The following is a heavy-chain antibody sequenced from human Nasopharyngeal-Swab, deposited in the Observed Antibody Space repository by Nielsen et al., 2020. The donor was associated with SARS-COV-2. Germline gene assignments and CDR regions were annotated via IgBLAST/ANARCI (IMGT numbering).Heavy chain of an antibody. D-gene: IGHD3-10*01. CDR3: AGNMVRGVIFVRGFDP. CDR1: GFTFSSYA. V-gene: IGHV3-23*01. CDR2: ISGSGGST. Sequence: GESLKISCAASGFTFSSYAMSWVRQAPGKGLEWVSAISGSGGSTYYADSVKGRFTISRDNSKNTLYLQMNSLRAEDTAVYYCAGNMVRGVIFVRGFDPWGQGTLFTVSS. J-gene: IGHJ5*02.